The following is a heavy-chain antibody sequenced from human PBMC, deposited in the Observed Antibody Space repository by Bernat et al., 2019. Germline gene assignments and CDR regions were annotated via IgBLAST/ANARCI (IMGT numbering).Heavy chain of an antibody. CDR2: IYPGDSDT. J-gene: IGHJ4*02. CDR3: ARGDDYYGSGSLMYY. CDR1: GYSFTSYW. V-gene: IGHV5-51*01. Sequence: EVQLVQSGAEVKKPGESLKISCKGSGYSFTSYWIGWVRQMPGKGLELMGIIYPGDSDTRYSPSFQGQVTISADKSISTAYLQWSSLKASDTAMYYCARGDDYYGSGSLMYYWGQGTLVTVSS. D-gene: IGHD3-10*01.